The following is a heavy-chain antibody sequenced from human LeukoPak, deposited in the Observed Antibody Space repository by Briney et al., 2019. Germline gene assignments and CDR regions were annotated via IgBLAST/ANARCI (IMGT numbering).Heavy chain of an antibody. CDR2: INPNSGGT. CDR1: GYTFTGYY. CDR3: ARDRITMVRGFPSRAFDI. J-gene: IGHJ3*02. Sequence: GASVKVSCKASGYTFTGYYMHWVRQAPGQGLEWMGRINPNSGGTNYAQKFQGRVTMTRDTSISTAYMELSRLRSDDTAVYYCARDRITMVRGFPSRAFDIWGQGTMVTVSS. V-gene: IGHV1-2*06. D-gene: IGHD3-10*01.